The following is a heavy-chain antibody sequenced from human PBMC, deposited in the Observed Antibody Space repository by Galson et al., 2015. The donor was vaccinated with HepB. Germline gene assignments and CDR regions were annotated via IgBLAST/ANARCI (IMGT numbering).Heavy chain of an antibody. J-gene: IGHJ6*02. V-gene: IGHV3-23*01. CDR1: GFTFSSYA. Sequence: SLRLSCAASGFTFSSYAMSWVRQAPGKGLEWVSAISGSGGSTYYADSVKGRFTISRDNSKNTLYLQMNSLRAEDTAVYYCATYYLHYYYYGMDVWSQGTTVTVSS. CDR3: ATYYLHYYYYGMDV. D-gene: IGHD3-10*01. CDR2: ISGSGGST.